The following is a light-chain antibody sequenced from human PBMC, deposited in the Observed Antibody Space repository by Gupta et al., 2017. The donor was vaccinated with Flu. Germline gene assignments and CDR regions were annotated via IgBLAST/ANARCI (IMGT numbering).Light chain of an antibody. Sequence: ERVLTQSPATLSLAPGERATLACRASQSVDSYLAWYQQKPGQVPRLIIHDASNRATGVPARFGGSGAGTDFTLTISNGDPEDSAVDYCQQRYSCPPPLPFGGGTKVEIK. J-gene: IGKJ4*01. V-gene: IGKV3-11*01. CDR2: DAS. CDR1: QSVDSY. CDR3: QQRYSCPPPLP.